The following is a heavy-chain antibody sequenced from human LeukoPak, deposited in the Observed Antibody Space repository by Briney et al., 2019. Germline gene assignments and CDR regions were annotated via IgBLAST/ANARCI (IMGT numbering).Heavy chain of an antibody. V-gene: IGHV4-4*02. Sequence: PSETQSLTCDVSGGSVTSTNWWPWVRQPPGKGLEWIGVVRLDGRTNYNPCLKSRLIMSVDLPDNHISLKLTSVTAADTAVYYCARDGGFYRPLDYSGQGTLVTVSS. CDR1: GGSVTSTNW. D-gene: IGHD3-3*01. J-gene: IGHJ4*02. CDR2: VRLDGRT. CDR3: ARDGGFYRPLDY.